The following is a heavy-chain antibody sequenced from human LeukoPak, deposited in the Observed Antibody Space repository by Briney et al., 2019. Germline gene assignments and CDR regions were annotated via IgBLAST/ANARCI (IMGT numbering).Heavy chain of an antibody. Sequence: ASVKVSCKASGYTFTGYYMHWVRQAPGQGLEWMGWINPNSGGTNYAQKFQGWVTMTRDTSISTAYMELSRLRSDDTAVYYCARDLGSNLDAFDIWGQGTMVTVSS. J-gene: IGHJ3*02. CDR1: GYTFTGYY. D-gene: IGHD4-11*01. CDR3: ARDLGSNLDAFDI. CDR2: INPNSGGT. V-gene: IGHV1-2*04.